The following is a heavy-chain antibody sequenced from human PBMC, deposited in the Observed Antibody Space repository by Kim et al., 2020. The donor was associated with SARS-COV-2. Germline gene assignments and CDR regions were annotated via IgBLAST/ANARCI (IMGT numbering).Heavy chain of an antibody. Sequence: SETLSLTCAVYGGSFSGYYWSWIRQPPGKGLEWIGEINHSGSTNYNPSLKSRVTISVDTSKNQFSLKLSSVTAADTAVYYCALGGDPYYYGMDVWGQGTT. J-gene: IGHJ6*02. CDR1: GGSFSGYY. D-gene: IGHD3-16*01. CDR2: INHSGST. V-gene: IGHV4-34*01. CDR3: ALGGDPYYYGMDV.